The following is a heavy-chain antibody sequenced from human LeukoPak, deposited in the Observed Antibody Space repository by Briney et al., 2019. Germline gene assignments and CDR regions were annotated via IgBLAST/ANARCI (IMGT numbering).Heavy chain of an antibody. CDR1: GFTFNSYA. D-gene: IGHD4-17*01. CDR3: AKGDYGYYYYMDV. Sequence: GGSLRLSCAASGFTFNSYAMSWVRQGPGKGLRWVSAISASGGTTYYADSVKGRFTISRDNSENTVYLQMNSLGADDTAIYYCAKGDYGYYYYMDVWGKGTTVTVSS. CDR2: ISASGGTT. V-gene: IGHV3-23*01. J-gene: IGHJ6*03.